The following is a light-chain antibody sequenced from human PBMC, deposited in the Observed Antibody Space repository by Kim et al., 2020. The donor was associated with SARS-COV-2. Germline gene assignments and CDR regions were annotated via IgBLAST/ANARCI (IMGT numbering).Light chain of an antibody. CDR1: SSDVGSYNY. J-gene: IGLJ1*01. CDR3: SSYTSSSTYV. Sequence: QSALTQPASVSGSPGQSITISCTGTSSDVGSYNYVSWYQQHPGKAPKLMIYDVSKRPSGVSNRFSGSKSGNTAALTISELQAEDEADYYCSSYTSSSTYVFGTGTKVTVL. CDR2: DVS. V-gene: IGLV2-14*03.